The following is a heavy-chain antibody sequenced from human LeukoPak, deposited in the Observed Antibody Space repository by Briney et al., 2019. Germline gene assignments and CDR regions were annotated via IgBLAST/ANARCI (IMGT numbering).Heavy chain of an antibody. J-gene: IGHJ5*02. D-gene: IGHD2-21*02. CDR3: ARARGVVVVTAGPFDP. Sequence: PGGSLRLSCAASGFTFSSYAMHWVRQAPGKGLEWVAVISYDGSNKYYADSVKGRFTISRDNSKNTLYLQMNSLRAEDTAVYYCARARGVVVVTAGPFDPWGQGTLATVSS. CDR1: GFTFSSYA. CDR2: ISYDGSNK. V-gene: IGHV3-30*04.